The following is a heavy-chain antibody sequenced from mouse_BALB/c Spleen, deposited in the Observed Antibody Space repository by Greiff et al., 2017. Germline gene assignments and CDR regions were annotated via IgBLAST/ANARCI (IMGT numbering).Heavy chain of an antibody. CDR1: GYTFTDYN. J-gene: IGHJ4*01. CDR2: INPNNGGT. CDR3: ARRGWAMDY. V-gene: IGHV1-18*01. D-gene: IGHD1-1*02. Sequence: EVQRVESGPELVKPGASVKIPCKASGYTFTDYNMDWVKQSHGKSLEWIGDINPNNGGTIYNQKFKGKATLTVDKSSSTAYMELRSLTSEDTAVYYCARRGWAMDYWGQGTSVTVSS.